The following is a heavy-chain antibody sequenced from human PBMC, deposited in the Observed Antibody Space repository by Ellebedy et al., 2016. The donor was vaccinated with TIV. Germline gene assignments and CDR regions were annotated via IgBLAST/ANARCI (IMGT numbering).Heavy chain of an antibody. J-gene: IGHJ5*02. CDR1: GLTFTSSI. D-gene: IGHD3-22*01. Sequence: PGGSLRLSCTVSGLTFTSSILSWIRQAPGKSLEWVALISHTENSEQYSDSVKGRFTISRDNSKSTLFVQLKSMRPEDTAVYYCAREKGSRGFDGWFDPWGQGTLVTVSS. CDR2: ISHTENSE. V-gene: IGHV3-30-3*01. CDR3: AREKGSRGFDGWFDP.